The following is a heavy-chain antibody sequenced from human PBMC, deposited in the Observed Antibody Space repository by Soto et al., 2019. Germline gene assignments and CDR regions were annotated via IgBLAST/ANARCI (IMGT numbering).Heavy chain of an antibody. CDR1: GFTFSSHG. V-gene: IGHV3-30*18. CDR2: VSYDGNTK. J-gene: IGHJ4*02. CDR3: AKTAVLGKHYFDC. Sequence: GGSLRLSCAASGFTFSSHGMDWVRQAPGKGLEWVAVVSYDGNTKYYGDSVRGRFTISRDNSKDTLYLQMSSLSAEDTAVYYCAKTAVLGKHYFDCWGQGTLVTVSS. D-gene: IGHD6-13*01.